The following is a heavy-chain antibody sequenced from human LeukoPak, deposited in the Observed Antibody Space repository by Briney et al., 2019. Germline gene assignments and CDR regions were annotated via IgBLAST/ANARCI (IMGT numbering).Heavy chain of an antibody. CDR2: MYYSGST. D-gene: IGHD6-19*01. CDR1: GGSISSRGYY. J-gene: IGHJ5*02. V-gene: IGHV4-39*07. CDR3: ARSYSSGWWFDP. Sequence: SETLSLTCTVSGGSISSRGYYWGWIRQPPGKGLEWIGSMYYSGSTYYNPSLKSRATISVDTSKNQFSLKLSSVIAADTAVYYCARSYSSGWWFDPWGQGTLVTVSS.